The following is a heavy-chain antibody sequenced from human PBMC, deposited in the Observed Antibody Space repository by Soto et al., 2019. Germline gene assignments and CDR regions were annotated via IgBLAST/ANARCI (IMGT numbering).Heavy chain of an antibody. D-gene: IGHD3-22*01. J-gene: IGHJ6*02. V-gene: IGHV1-69*13. CDR2: IIPIFGTA. CDR1: GDTFSRYV. CDR3: ARSLSTYYYDSSGSRMDV. Sequence: SVKVSCKASGDTFSRYVIIWVRQAPGQGLEWMGGIIPIFGTANYAQKFQGRVTITADESTSTAYMELSSLRSEDTAVYYCARSLSTYYYDSSGSRMDVWGQGTTVTVSS.